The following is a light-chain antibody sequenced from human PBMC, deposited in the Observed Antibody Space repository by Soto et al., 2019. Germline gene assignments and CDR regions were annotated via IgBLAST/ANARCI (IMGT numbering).Light chain of an antibody. CDR1: QSVSNY. Sequence: EIVLTQSPATLSLSPGERATLSCRASQSVSNYLAWYQQKPGQAPRLLIYDASNRATGIPARISGSGSGTDFTLTISSLEPEDVAVYYCQQRSDWPPLTFGGGTKVEIK. V-gene: IGKV3-11*01. CDR3: QQRSDWPPLT. J-gene: IGKJ4*01. CDR2: DAS.